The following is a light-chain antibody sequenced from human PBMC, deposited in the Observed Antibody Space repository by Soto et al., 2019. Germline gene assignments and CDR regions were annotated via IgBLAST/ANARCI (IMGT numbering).Light chain of an antibody. J-gene: IGKJ1*01. V-gene: IGKV2-28*01. CDR2: LGS. Sequence: DIVMTQSPLSLPVTPGEPASISCSSSQSLLHSNGYNYLDCYLQKPGQSPQLLISLGSNRSSGVPDRFSGSGSGTDFTLKISRVEAEDVGVYYCMQALQTPPWTFGQGTKVDIK. CDR1: QSLLHSNGYNY. CDR3: MQALQTPPWT.